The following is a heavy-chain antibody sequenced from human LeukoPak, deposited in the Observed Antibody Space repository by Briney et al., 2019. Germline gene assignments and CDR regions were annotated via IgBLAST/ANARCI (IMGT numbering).Heavy chain of an antibody. CDR2: INPNSGGT. CDR3: ARVVTPRYCSTTSCYWKGWFDP. Sequence: ASVKVSCKASGYTFTDYFMNWVRQAPGQGLEWMGWINPNSGGTNYAQKFQGRVTMTRDTSISTAYMELRSLRSDDTAVYYCARVVTPRYCSTTSCYWKGWFDPWGQGTLVTVSS. CDR1: GYTFTDYF. V-gene: IGHV1-2*02. D-gene: IGHD2-2*01. J-gene: IGHJ5*02.